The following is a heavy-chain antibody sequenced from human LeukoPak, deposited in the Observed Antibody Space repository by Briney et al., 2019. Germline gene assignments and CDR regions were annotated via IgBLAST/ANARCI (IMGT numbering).Heavy chain of an antibody. D-gene: IGHD3-10*01. CDR2: IKQDGSEK. J-gene: IGHJ4*02. Sequence: GGSLRLSCAASGFTFSSYWMSWVRQAPGRGLEWVANIKQDGSEKYYVDSVKGRFTISRDNAKNSLYLQMNSLRAEDTAVYYCARELPFGEEEYYFDYWGQGTLVTVSS. V-gene: IGHV3-7*01. CDR1: GFTFSSYW. CDR3: ARELPFGEEEYYFDY.